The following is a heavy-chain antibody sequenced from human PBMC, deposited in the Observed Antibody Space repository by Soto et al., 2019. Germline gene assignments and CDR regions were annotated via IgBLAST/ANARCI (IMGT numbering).Heavy chain of an antibody. D-gene: IGHD6-6*01. Sequence: SLRLSCTASGFTFGDYATSWFRQARGKGLEWVGFIRSKAYGGTTEYAASVKGRFTISRDDSKSIAYLQMNSLKTEDTAVYYCTREAYSSSSWFDYWGQGTLVTVSS. V-gene: IGHV3-49*03. CDR1: GFTFGDYA. J-gene: IGHJ4*02. CDR2: IRSKAYGGTT. CDR3: TREAYSSSSWFDY.